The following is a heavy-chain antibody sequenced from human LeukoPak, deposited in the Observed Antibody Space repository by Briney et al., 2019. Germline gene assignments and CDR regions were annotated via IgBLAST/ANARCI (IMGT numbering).Heavy chain of an antibody. CDR1: GYTFTGYY. J-gene: IGHJ5*02. CDR2: INPNSGGT. CDR3: ASEVATTFNWFDP. V-gene: IGHV1-2*02. D-gene: IGHD5-12*01. Sequence: ASVKVSCKASGYTFTGYYMHWVRQAPGQGLEWVGWINPNSGGTNYAQKFQGRVTMTRDTSISTAYMELSRLRSDDTAVYYCASEVATTFNWFDPWGQGTLVTVSS.